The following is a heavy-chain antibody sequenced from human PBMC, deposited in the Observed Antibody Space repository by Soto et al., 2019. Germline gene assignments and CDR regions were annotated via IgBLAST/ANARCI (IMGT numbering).Heavy chain of an antibody. CDR3: ARARSNDSSGYYYDH. J-gene: IGHJ5*02. CDR2: INHSGST. V-gene: IGHV4-34*01. CDR1: GGSFSGYY. Sequence: ASETLSLTCAVYGGSFSGYYWSWIRQPPGKGLEWIGEINHSGSTNYNPSLKSRVTISVDTSKNQFSLKLSSVTAADTAVYYCARARSNDSSGYYYDHWGQGTLVTVSS. D-gene: IGHD3-22*01.